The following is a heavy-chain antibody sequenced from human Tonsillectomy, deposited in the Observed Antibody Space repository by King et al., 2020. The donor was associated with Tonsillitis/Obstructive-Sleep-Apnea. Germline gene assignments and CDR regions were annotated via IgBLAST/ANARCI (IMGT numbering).Heavy chain of an antibody. CDR1: GFTFSSYS. D-gene: IGHD7-27*01. J-gene: IGHJ6*03. CDR3: AGESTPLSFYYYYYMDV. CDR2: ISSSSSYI. Sequence: EVQLVESGGGLVKPGGSLRLSCAASGFTFSSYSMNWVRQAPGKGLEWVSSISSSSSYIYYADSVKGRFTISRDNAKNSLYLQMNSLRAEDTSVYYCAGESTPLSFYYYYYMDVWGKGTTVTVSS. V-gene: IGHV3-21*01.